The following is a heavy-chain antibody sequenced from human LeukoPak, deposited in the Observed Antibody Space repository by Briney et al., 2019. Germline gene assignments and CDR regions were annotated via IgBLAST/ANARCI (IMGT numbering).Heavy chain of an antibody. Sequence: SVKVSCKASGGTFSSYAISWVRQAPGQGLEWMGGIIPIFGTANYAQKFQGRVTITADESTSTAYMELSSLRSEDTAVYYCARGGGYDSSGYYYEGFDYWGQGTLVTVSS. CDR3: ARGGGYDSSGYYYEGFDY. D-gene: IGHD3-22*01. V-gene: IGHV1-69*13. CDR1: GGTFSSYA. CDR2: IIPIFGTA. J-gene: IGHJ4*02.